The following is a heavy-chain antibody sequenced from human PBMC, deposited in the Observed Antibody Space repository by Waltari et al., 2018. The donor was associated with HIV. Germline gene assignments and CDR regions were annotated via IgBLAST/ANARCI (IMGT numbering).Heavy chain of an antibody. Sequence: QVQLVQSGAEVRKTGASVKVSCKASGYTFTGSFLHWVRQAPGQGLEWMGRINPNSGGKNYAQKFKDRVARTRDTSISTAYMELSRRRSGDTAVYYCARDFKGAVTIFGVVHNWFDPWGQGTLVTVSS. V-gene: IGHV1-2*02. CDR2: INPNSGGK. D-gene: IGHD3-3*01. CDR3: ARDFKGAVTIFGVVHNWFDP. CDR1: GYTFTGSF. J-gene: IGHJ5*02.